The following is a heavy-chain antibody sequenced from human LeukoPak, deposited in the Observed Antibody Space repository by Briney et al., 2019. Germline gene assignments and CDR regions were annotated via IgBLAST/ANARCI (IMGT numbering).Heavy chain of an antibody. CDR2: INPSGGST. J-gene: IGHJ4*02. Sequence: ASVKVSCKASGYTFTSYYMHWVRQAPGQGLERMGIINPSGGSTSYAQKFQGRVTMTRDTSTSTVYMELSSLRSEDTAVYYCAREGDYGSGSRYYFDYWGQGTLVTVSS. CDR3: AREGDYGSGSRYYFDY. V-gene: IGHV1-46*01. D-gene: IGHD3-10*01. CDR1: GYTFTSYY.